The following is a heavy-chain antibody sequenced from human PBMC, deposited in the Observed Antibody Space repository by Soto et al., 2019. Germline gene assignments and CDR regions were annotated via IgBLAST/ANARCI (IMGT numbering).Heavy chain of an antibody. J-gene: IGHJ6*02. CDR1: GFTFSSYW. CDR2: INSDGSST. V-gene: IGHV3-74*01. D-gene: IGHD4-17*01. CDR3: ARGHYGGTSYYYYYGMDV. Sequence: PGGSLRLSCAASGFTFSSYWMHWVRQAPGKGLVWVSRINSDGSSTSYADSVKGRFTISRDNAKNTLYLQMNSLIAEDTAVYYCARGHYGGTSYYYYYGMDVWGQGTTVTVSS.